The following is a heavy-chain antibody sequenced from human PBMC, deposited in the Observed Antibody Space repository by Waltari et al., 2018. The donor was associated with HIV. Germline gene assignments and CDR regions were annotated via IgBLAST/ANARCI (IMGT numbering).Heavy chain of an antibody. Sequence: EVQLVESGGGLVQPGGSLRLSWAASGSTFRSYWKPWVRQAPGKGLVWVSRIHSDGSSTSYADSVKGRFTISRDNAKNTLYLQMNSLRAEDTAVYYCARGNGHAFDIWGQGTMVTVSS. CDR2: IHSDGSST. J-gene: IGHJ3*02. CDR3: ARGNGHAFDI. V-gene: IGHV3-74*01. CDR1: GSTFRSYW. D-gene: IGHD2-8*01.